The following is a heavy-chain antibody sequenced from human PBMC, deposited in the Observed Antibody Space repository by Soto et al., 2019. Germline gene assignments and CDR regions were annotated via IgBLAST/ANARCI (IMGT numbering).Heavy chain of an antibody. J-gene: IGHJ4*02. V-gene: IGHV3-23*01. D-gene: IGHD2-2*01. Sequence: EVQLLESGGGLVQPGGSLRLSCAASGFTFSTYAMSWVCQAPRKGLEWVSAISGNGGDYTYYADSVKGRFTISRDNSKNTLYLQMNSLRAEDTAVYYCVPLCRYCSTTTPSWGQGTLVTVSS. CDR3: VPLCRYCSTTTPS. CDR1: GFTFSTYA. CDR2: ISGNGGDYT.